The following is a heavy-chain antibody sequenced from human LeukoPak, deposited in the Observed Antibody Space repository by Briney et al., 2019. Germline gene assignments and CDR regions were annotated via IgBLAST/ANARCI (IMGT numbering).Heavy chain of an antibody. CDR2: IFSNDEK. CDR1: GFSLSNARMG. J-gene: IGHJ4*02. CDR3: ARMLAYCGGDCYQNDY. D-gene: IGHD2-21*02. Sequence: SGPTLVNPTETLTLTCTVSGFSLSNARMGVSWIRQPPGKALEWLAHIFSNDEKSSSTSLKSRLNISKDTSKSQVVLTMTNMDPVDTATYYCARMLAYCGGDCYQNDYWGQGTLVTVSS. V-gene: IGHV2-26*01.